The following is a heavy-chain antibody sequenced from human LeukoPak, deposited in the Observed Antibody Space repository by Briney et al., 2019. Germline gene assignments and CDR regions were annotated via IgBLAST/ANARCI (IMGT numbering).Heavy chain of an antibody. CDR3: ARESGITGTTGDWFDP. CDR2: ISSSSSSYI. D-gene: IGHD1-20*01. V-gene: IGHV3-21*01. CDR1: GFTFSSYS. Sequence: GGSLRLSCAASGFTFSSYSMNWVRQAPGKGLEWVSSISSSSSSYIYYADSVKGRFTISRDNAKNSLYLQMNSLRAEDTAVYYCARESGITGTTGDWFDPWGQGTLVTVSS. J-gene: IGHJ5*02.